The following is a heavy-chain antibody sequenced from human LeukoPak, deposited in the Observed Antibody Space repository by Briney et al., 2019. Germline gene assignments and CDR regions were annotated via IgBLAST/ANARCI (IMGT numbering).Heavy chain of an antibody. CDR3: ARDYTGYFP. V-gene: IGHV3-7*03. Sequence: PGGSLRLSCEASGFTFSSYWMSWVRQAPGKGLERVANIKTDGSEKYYVDSVKGQFTISRDNAKNSLYLQMNSLRAEDTAVYYCARDYTGYFPWGQGTLVIVSS. CDR2: IKTDGSEK. CDR1: GFTFSSYW. J-gene: IGHJ5*02. D-gene: IGHD3-9*01.